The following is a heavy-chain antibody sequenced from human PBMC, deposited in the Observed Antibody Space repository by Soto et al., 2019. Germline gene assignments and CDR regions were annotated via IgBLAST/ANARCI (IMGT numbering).Heavy chain of an antibody. Sequence: QVQLVESGGGVVQPGRSLRLSCEASGFTFSSYGMHWVRQAPGKGLEWVAIISYDGSHKYYADSVKGRFTISRDNSKNTLYLHVNSLRPEDTAVYYCAKEGIHQLDVWGQGTTVTVSS. CDR2: ISYDGSHK. CDR3: AKEGIHQLDV. J-gene: IGHJ6*02. CDR1: GFTFSSYG. V-gene: IGHV3-30*18.